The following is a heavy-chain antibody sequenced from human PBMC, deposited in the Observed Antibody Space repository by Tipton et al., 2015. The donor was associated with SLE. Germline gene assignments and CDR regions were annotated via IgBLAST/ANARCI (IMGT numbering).Heavy chain of an antibody. CDR2: IYYSGST. CDR1: GGFISSSSYY. V-gene: IGHV4-39*07. D-gene: IGHD4-17*01. CDR3: ARDLNDYGDYGVDY. J-gene: IGHJ4*02. Sequence: TLSLTCTVSGGFISSSSYYWGWIRQPPGKGLEWIGSIYYSGSTYYNPSLKSRVTISVDTSKNQFSLKLSSVTAADTAVYYCARDLNDYGDYGVDYWGQGTLVTVSS.